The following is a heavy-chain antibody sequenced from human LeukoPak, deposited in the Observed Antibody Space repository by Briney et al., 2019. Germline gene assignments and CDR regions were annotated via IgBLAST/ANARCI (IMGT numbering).Heavy chain of an antibody. CDR1: GFSFSSYG. Sequence: GGSLRLSCAASGFSFSSYGMHWVRQAPRKGLEWVAVIWYDGSNKYYADSVKGRFTISRDNSKNTLYLQMNSLRAEDTAVYYCARDGGSSWSGTFYYYYYGMDVWGQGTTVTVSS. J-gene: IGHJ6*02. CDR3: ARDGGSSWSGTFYYYYYGMDV. D-gene: IGHD6-13*01. V-gene: IGHV3-33*08. CDR2: IWYDGSNK.